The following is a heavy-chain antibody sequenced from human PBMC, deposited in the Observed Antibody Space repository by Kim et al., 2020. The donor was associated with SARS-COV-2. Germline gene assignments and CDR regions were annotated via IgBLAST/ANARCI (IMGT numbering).Heavy chain of an antibody. D-gene: IGHD4-17*01. CDR2: INSDGDGA. CDR1: GFSFSDSW. CDR3: AGDYFQRAFIDY. Sequence: GGSLRLSCVVTGFSFSDSWMHWVRQAPGKGLVWVARINSDGDGATYADSVKGRFTISRDNAKNTLYLQMTSVRADDTALYFCAGDYFQRAFIDYWGRGTL. J-gene: IGHJ4*02. V-gene: IGHV3-74*01.